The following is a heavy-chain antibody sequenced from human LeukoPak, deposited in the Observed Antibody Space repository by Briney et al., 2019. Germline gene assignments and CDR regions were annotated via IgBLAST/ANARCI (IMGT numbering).Heavy chain of an antibody. J-gene: IGHJ4*02. CDR3: ANEWLHISGTYKANN. D-gene: IGHD3-10*01. CDR2: ILNDGTNK. V-gene: IGHV3-30*02. CDR1: GFTFSSYG. Sequence: PGGSLRLSCAASGFTFSSYGMHWVRQAPGKGLEWVAFILNDGTNKYHADSVKGRFTVSRDNSKNTPYLQMNSLRTEDSAVYYCANEWLHISGTYKANNWGQGTLVTVSS.